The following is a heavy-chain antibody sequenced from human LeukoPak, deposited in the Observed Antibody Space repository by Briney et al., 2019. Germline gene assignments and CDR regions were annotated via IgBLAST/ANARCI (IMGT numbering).Heavy chain of an antibody. CDR3: AREQYYYDNSGYYDF. V-gene: IGHV1-18*01. Sequence: ASVKVSCKSSVYTFTSYGISWVRQAPGQGLEWMGWITAYNGNTNYAQKLQGRVTMTTDTSTSTAYMELRSLRSDDTAVYYCAREQYYYDNSGYYDFWGQGTQVTVSS. CDR2: ITAYNGNT. D-gene: IGHD3-22*01. J-gene: IGHJ4*02. CDR1: VYTFTSYG.